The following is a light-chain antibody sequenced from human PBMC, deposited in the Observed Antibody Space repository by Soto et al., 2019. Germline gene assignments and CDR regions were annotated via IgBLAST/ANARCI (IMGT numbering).Light chain of an antibody. CDR1: QSVTTN. CDR2: DAS. CDR3: QKYDRWPVT. V-gene: IGKV3-15*01. J-gene: IGKJ4*01. Sequence: EVVMTQSPATLSVSPGERGTFSCRASQSVTTNLAWYQHKPGQSPRLLISDASTGASGIPPRFSGSGSGTEFTLTIDRLQSADFAVYYCQKYDRWPVTFGGGTKVEIK.